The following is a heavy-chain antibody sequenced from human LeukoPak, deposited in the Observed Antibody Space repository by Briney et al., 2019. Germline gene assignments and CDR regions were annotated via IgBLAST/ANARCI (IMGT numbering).Heavy chain of an antibody. J-gene: IGHJ4*02. D-gene: IGHD5-12*01. Sequence: SETLSLTCTVSGGSISSYYWNWIRQPPGKGLEWIGYIYYSGSTNYNPSLKSRVTISVDTSKNQFSLKLSSVTAADTAVYYCARVGDHIVATFDYWGQGTLVTVSS. V-gene: IGHV4-59*01. CDR2: IYYSGST. CDR3: ARVGDHIVATFDY. CDR1: GGSISSYY.